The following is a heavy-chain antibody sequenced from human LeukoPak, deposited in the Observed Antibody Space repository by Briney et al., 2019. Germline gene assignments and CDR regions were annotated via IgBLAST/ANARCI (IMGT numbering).Heavy chain of an antibody. CDR3: ARAATTTVVTPDY. J-gene: IGHJ4*02. CDR1: GLTFSDSW. Sequence: GGSLRLSCAASGLTFSDSWMSWVRQAPGKGLEWVAVISYDGSNKYYADSVKGRFTISRDNSKNTLYLQMNSLRAEDTAVYYCARAATTTVVTPDYWGQGTLVTVSS. V-gene: IGHV3-30*03. D-gene: IGHD4-23*01. CDR2: ISYDGSNK.